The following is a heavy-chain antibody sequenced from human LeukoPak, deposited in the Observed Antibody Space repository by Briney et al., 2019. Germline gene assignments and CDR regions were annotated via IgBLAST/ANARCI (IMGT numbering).Heavy chain of an antibody. Sequence: GASVKVSCTASGYTFTGYYMHWVRQAPGQGLEWMGRINPNSGGTNYAQKFQGRVTMTRDTSISTAYMELSRLRSDDTAVYYCARGAYSSSWYATGYYYGMDVWGQGTTVTVS. CDR1: GYTFTGYY. CDR2: INPNSGGT. J-gene: IGHJ6*02. CDR3: ARGAYSSSWYATGYYYGMDV. V-gene: IGHV1-2*06. D-gene: IGHD6-13*01.